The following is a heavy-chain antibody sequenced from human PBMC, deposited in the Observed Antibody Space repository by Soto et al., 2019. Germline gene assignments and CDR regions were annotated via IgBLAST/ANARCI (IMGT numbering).Heavy chain of an antibody. D-gene: IGHD6-6*01. J-gene: IGHJ4*02. CDR3: AKRSSSSPFDY. V-gene: IGHV3-23*01. CDR2: ISGSDDST. Sequence: EVQLLESGGGLVQPGESLRLSCAASGFTFSSYAMSWVRQAPGKGLEWVSGISGSDDSTYYADSVKGRFTISRDNSKNTLYLQMNSLRAEDTAVYYCAKRSSSSPFDYWGQGTLVTVSS. CDR1: GFTFSSYA.